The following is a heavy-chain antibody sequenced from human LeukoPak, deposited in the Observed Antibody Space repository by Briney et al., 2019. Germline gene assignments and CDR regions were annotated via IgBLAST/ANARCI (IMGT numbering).Heavy chain of an antibody. CDR2: ISGSGGST. Sequence: GGSLRLSCAASGFTFSSYAMSWVRQAPGKGLEWVSAISGSGGSTYYADSVKGRFTISRDNAKNSLYLQMNSLRAEDTAVYYCARDIQTYYYDSSGYYPLDYWGQGTLVTVSS. J-gene: IGHJ4*02. CDR3: ARDIQTYYYDSSGYYPLDY. D-gene: IGHD3-22*01. CDR1: GFTFSSYA. V-gene: IGHV3-23*01.